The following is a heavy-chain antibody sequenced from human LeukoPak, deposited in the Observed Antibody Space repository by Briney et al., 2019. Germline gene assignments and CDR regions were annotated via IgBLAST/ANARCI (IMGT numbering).Heavy chain of an antibody. CDR3: ARHHLTSDYDESGYYDL. Sequence: SETLSLTCTVSEDSISFYSWSWIRQPPGKGLEWIGYIYKSGSTNYTPSPRSRVTITIDTSKNQCSLELTSVTAADTAVYYCARHHLTSDYDESGYYDLWGRGTLVTVSS. V-gene: IGHV4-59*08. J-gene: IGHJ4*02. CDR1: EDSISFYS. CDR2: IYKSGST. D-gene: IGHD3-22*01.